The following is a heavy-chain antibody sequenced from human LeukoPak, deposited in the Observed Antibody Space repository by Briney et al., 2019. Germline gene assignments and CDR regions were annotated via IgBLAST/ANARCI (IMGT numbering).Heavy chain of an antibody. J-gene: IGHJ4*02. CDR3: AKDHGEIVVVPAAGPFDY. CDR1: GFTFSSYA. Sequence: GGSLRLSCAASGFTFSSYAMSWVRQAPGKGLEWVSAISGSGGSTYYADSVKGRFTISRDNSKNTLYLQMNSLRAEDTAVYYCAKDHGEIVVVPAAGPFDYWGQGTLVTVSS. V-gene: IGHV3-23*01. CDR2: ISGSGGST. D-gene: IGHD2-2*01.